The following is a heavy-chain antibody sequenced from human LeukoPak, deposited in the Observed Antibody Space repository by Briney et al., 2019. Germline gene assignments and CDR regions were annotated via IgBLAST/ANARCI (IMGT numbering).Heavy chain of an antibody. CDR2: ISGSGGST. V-gene: IGHV3-23*01. J-gene: IGHJ4*02. D-gene: IGHD2-2*01. Sequence: PGGSLRLSCAASGFTSSSYAMSWVRQAPGKGLEWVSAISGSGGSTYYADSVKGRFTISRDNSKNTLYLQMNSLRAEDTAVYYCAKDAPGNVVVPAALFDYWGQGTLVTVSS. CDR1: GFTSSSYA. CDR3: AKDAPGNVVVPAALFDY.